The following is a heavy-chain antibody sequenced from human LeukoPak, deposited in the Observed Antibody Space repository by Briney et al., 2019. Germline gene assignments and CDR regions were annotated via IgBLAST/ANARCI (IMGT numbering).Heavy chain of an antibody. Sequence: GASVKVSCKASGYTFTGYYMHWVRQAPGQGLEWMGWINPNSGGTNYAQKFQGRVTMTRDTSISTAYMELSRLRSEDTAVYYCATGKDRLEWLFGPAGSDYWGQGTLVTVSS. CDR1: GYTFTGYY. V-gene: IGHV1-2*02. CDR3: ATGKDRLEWLFGPAGSDY. J-gene: IGHJ4*02. D-gene: IGHD3-3*01. CDR2: INPNSGGT.